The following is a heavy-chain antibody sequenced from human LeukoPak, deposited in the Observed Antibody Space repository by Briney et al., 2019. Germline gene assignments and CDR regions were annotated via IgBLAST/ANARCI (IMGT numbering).Heavy chain of an antibody. D-gene: IGHD4-11*01. J-gene: IGHJ2*01. CDR2: IYYSGST. CDR1: GGSISSYY. V-gene: IGHV4-59*01. Sequence: SETLSLTCTVSGGSISSYYWSWIRQPPGKGLEWIGYIYYSGSTNYNPSLKSRVTISVDTSKNQFSLKLSSVTAVDTAVYYCARDGMTNPWYFDLWGRGTLVTVSS. CDR3: ARDGMTNPWYFDL.